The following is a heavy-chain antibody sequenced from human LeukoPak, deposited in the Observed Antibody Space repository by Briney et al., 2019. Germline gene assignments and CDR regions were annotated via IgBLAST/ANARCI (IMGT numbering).Heavy chain of an antibody. J-gene: IGHJ5*02. Sequence: ASVKVSCKASGYSFTSYGISWVRQAPGQGLEWMGWINPNTGATNYAPKFQGRVNMTRDSYITTAYLDLDRQQFNDTAVYYCAREGRKALDTNWFDPWGQGTPVTVSS. V-gene: IGHV1-2*02. CDR1: GYSFTSYG. CDR2: INPNTGAT. CDR3: AREGRKALDTNWFDP. D-gene: IGHD5-18*01.